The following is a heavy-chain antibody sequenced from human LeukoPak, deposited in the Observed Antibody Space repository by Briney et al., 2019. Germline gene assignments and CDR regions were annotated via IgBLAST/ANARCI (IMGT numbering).Heavy chain of an antibody. CDR1: GGSISPDY. CDR3: ARVDDSSGYPEYFHH. Sequence: TSETLSLTCTVSGGSISPDYWSWIRQPPGKGLEWIGYIYYSGSTNYNPSLKSRVTLSVDTSKNQVFLKLRSVTAADTAVYYCARVDDSSGYPEYFHHWGQGTLVTVSS. V-gene: IGHV4-59*01. D-gene: IGHD3-22*01. J-gene: IGHJ1*01. CDR2: IYYSGST.